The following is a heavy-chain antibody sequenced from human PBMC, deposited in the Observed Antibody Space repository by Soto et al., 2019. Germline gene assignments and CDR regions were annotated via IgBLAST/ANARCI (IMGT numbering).Heavy chain of an antibody. D-gene: IGHD3-10*01. Sequence: QVQLVQSGAEVKKPGASVKVSCKASGYTFSSIGISWVRQAPGQGLEWMGWISPYKGNTHYAQGLQGRVTMTTDTSTSTADMELSSLRSDDTAVYYCARDLDASGSYYTAYWGQGTLVTVSS. V-gene: IGHV1-18*01. CDR3: ARDLDASGSYYTAY. J-gene: IGHJ4*02. CDR2: ISPYKGNT. CDR1: GYTFSSIG.